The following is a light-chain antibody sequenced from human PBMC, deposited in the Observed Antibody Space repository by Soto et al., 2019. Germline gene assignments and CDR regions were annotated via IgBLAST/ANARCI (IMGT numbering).Light chain of an antibody. CDR3: QQYGSSIT. CDR1: QSVSSSY. Sequence: EIVLTQSPGTLSLSPFERATLSCRASQSVSSSYLAWYQQKPGQAPRLLIYGASSRATGIPDRFSGSGSGTDFTLTISRLEPEDFAVCYCQQYGSSITFGQGTRLEIK. CDR2: GAS. V-gene: IGKV3-20*01. J-gene: IGKJ5*01.